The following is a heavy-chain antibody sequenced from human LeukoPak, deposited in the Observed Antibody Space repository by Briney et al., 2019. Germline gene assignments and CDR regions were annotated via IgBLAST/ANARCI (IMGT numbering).Heavy chain of an antibody. CDR3: ARETGFYDSNGFYSY. Sequence: PGGSLRLSCAASGNYWMHWVRQVPGKGLVWVSHINSDGSWTSYADSVKGRFTISRDNSKNTLYLQMNSLRAEDTAVYYCARETGFYDSNGFYSYWGQGALVTVSS. J-gene: IGHJ4*02. CDR2: INSDGSWT. CDR1: GNYW. D-gene: IGHD3-22*01. V-gene: IGHV3-74*01.